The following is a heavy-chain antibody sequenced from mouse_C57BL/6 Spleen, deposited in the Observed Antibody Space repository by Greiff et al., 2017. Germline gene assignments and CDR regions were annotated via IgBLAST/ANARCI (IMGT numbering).Heavy chain of an antibody. J-gene: IGHJ4*01. CDR2: ISGGGGNT. CDR1: GFTFSSYT. V-gene: IGHV5-9*01. CDR3: ATTVVPHYYAMDY. Sequence: EVMLVESGGGLVKPGGSLKLSCAASGFTFSSYTMSWVRQTPEKRLEWVATISGGGGNTYYPDSVKGRFTISRDNAKNTLYLQMSSLRSEDTALYYCATTVVPHYYAMDYWGQGTSVTVSS. D-gene: IGHD1-1*01.